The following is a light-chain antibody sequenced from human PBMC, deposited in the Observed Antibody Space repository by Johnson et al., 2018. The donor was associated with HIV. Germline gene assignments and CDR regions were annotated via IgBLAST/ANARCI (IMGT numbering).Light chain of an antibody. CDR3: GTWDNSLNVYV. Sequence: QSVLTQPPSVSAAPGQKVTISCSGSSSNIGNNYVSWYQQLPGTASKLLMSANDKRPSGILDRFPGSKSGASATLNITGLQTGDEADYDCGTWDNSLNVYVFGTGTKVTVL. V-gene: IGLV1-51*01. CDR1: SSNIGNNY. CDR2: AND. J-gene: IGLJ1*01.